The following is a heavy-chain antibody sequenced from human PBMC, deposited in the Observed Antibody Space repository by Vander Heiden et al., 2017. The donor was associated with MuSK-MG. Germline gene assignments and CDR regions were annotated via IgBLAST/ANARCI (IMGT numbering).Heavy chain of an antibody. Sequence: EVHLVESGGGLVQPGGSLRLSCAASGFTFKTYPMSWVRQPPGKGLEWVSSISGDATGTYYAASVKGRFTISRDNSKNTLDLQMNSLRGEDTALYYCARRDSSGWFALDFWGQGTLVTVSS. CDR3: ARRDSSGWFALDF. J-gene: IGHJ4*02. CDR2: ISGDATGT. D-gene: IGHD6-19*01. CDR1: GFTFKTYP. V-gene: IGHV3-23*04.